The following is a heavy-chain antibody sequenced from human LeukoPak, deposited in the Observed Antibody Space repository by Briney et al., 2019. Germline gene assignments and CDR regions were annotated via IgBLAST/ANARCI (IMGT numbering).Heavy chain of an antibody. J-gene: IGHJ5*02. CDR1: GYSISSGYY. V-gene: IGHV4-38-2*02. CDR3: ARGLPRRFGWYNPNWFDP. CDR2: IYHSGRT. D-gene: IGHD6-19*01. Sequence: SETLSLTCTVSGYSISSGYYWGWIRQPPGKGLEWIGSIYHSGRTFYNPSLKSRVTISVDTSKNQFSLKLSSVTAADTAVYYCARGLPRRFGWYNPNWFDPWGQGTLVTVSS.